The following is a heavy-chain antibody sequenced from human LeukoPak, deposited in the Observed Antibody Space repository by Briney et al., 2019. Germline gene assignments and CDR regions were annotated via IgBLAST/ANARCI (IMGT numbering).Heavy chain of an antibody. Sequence: PGRSLRLSCAASGFSFSSYGMHWVRQAPGQGLEWVAVISYDGSNKYYADSVKGRFTISRDNSKNTLYLQMNSLRAEDTAVYYCAKDQWELLRPGAFDIWGQGTMVTVSS. CDR2: ISYDGSNK. CDR3: AKDQWELLRPGAFDI. CDR1: GFSFSSYG. D-gene: IGHD1-26*01. V-gene: IGHV3-30*18. J-gene: IGHJ3*02.